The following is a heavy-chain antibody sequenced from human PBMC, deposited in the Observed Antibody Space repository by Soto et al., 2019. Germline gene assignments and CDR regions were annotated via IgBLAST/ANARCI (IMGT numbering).Heavy chain of an antibody. V-gene: IGHV4-39*01. Sequence: PSETLSLTCTVSGGSVSSNSYSWGWIRQSPGKGLEWIGTIYSHDDTHYNPSLLSRVTISVDTSKNEFSLRLNSVTAADTAVYYCVRLNGYCVSTKCRGYYGMDVWGQGTTVTVSS. CDR1: GGSVSSNSYS. D-gene: IGHD2-2*03. J-gene: IGHJ6*02. CDR2: IYSHDDT. CDR3: VRLNGYCVSTKCRGYYGMDV.